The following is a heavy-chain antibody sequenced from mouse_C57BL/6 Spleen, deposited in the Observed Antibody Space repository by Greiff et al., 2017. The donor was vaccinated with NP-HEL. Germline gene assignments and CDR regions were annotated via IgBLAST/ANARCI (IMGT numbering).Heavy chain of an antibody. CDR3: ARRPIYYDYGDDY. V-gene: IGHV1-50*01. Sequence: QVQLQQPGAELVKPGASVKLSCKASGYTFTSYWMQWVKQRPGQGLEWIGEIDPSDSYTNYNQKFKGKATLTVDTSSSTAYMQLSSLTSEDSAVYYCARRPIYYDYGDDYWGQGTTLTVSS. CDR1: GYTFTSYW. J-gene: IGHJ2*01. CDR2: IDPSDSYT. D-gene: IGHD2-4*01.